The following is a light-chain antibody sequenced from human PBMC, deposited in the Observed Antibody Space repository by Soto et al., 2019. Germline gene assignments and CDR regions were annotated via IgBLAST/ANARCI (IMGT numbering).Light chain of an antibody. V-gene: IGKV3-15*01. CDR1: QSVSTN. J-gene: IGKJ1*01. CDR3: QRYSHWPT. Sequence: EIVMTQSPATLSVSPGERATLSCRASQSVSTNVARYQQKPGQAPRHLIYGASTTATGFPARFSGSGSGTEFILTISSLQSEDFAVYYCQRYSHWPTFGQGTKVEIK. CDR2: GAS.